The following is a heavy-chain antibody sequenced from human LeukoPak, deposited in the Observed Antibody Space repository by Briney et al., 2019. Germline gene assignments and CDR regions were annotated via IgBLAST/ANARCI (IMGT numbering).Heavy chain of an antibody. D-gene: IGHD4-17*01. CDR2: ISYDGSSK. Sequence: SLRLSCAASGLTFLYDGMHTGRQAPGKGLEWVSVISYDGSSKYYADSVKGRFTISRDNSKNTLYLQMNSLRAEDTAVFYCAKESPPFGDYLRSLNNWGQGTLVTVSS. J-gene: IGHJ4*02. CDR1: GLTFLYDG. V-gene: IGHV3-30*18. CDR3: AKESPPFGDYLRSLNN.